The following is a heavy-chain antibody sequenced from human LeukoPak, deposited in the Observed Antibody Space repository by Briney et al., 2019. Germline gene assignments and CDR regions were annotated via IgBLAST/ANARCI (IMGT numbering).Heavy chain of an antibody. CDR2: ISWNSGTI. Sequence: GGSLRLSCAPSGFTFDDYVMHWVRHAPGRGLEWVSSISWNSGTIGYADSVKGRFTISRDNARNSLYLQMNSLRAEDTALYYCAKEETIFGVADYYMDVWGKGTTVTVSS. CDR1: GFTFDDYV. J-gene: IGHJ6*03. CDR3: AKEETIFGVADYYMDV. D-gene: IGHD3-3*01. V-gene: IGHV3-9*01.